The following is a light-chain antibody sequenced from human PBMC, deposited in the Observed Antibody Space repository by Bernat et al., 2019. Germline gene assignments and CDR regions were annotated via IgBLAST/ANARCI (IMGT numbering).Light chain of an antibody. CDR2: DAS. J-gene: IGKJ4*01. Sequence: DIQMTRSPSSLSASVGDRVTITCQASQAISNYLNWYQQKPGKAPKPLIYDASNLETGVPSRFSGSGSGTDFTFTISSLQPEDIATYYCQQYDNLPLTFGGGTKVEIK. CDR1: QAISNY. CDR3: QQYDNLPLT. V-gene: IGKV1-33*01.